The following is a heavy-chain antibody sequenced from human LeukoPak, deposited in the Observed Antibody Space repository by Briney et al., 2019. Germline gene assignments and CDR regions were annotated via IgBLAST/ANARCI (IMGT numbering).Heavy chain of an antibody. V-gene: IGHV3-66*01. Sequence: GGSLRLSCAASEFSVGSNYMTWVRQAPGKGLEWVSLIYSGGSTYYADSVKGRFTISRDNSKNTLYLQMNSLRAEDTAVYYCAKAGNNYGDYSYDYWGQGTLVTVSS. CDR3: AKAGNNYGDYSYDY. CDR1: EFSVGSNY. J-gene: IGHJ4*02. D-gene: IGHD4-17*01. CDR2: IYSGGST.